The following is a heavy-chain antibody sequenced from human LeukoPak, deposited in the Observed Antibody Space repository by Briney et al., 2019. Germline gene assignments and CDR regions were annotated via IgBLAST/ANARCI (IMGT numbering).Heavy chain of an antibody. D-gene: IGHD2-21*01. J-gene: IGHJ4*02. V-gene: IGHV3-21*05. CDR2: ISTGTYI. Sequence: GGSLRLSCVASGFTFSRFEMNWVRQAPGKGLEWISHISTGTYIAYTDSVKGRFTISRDNAKNSLYLQMNSLRAEDTALYYCAKASHIYYFDYWGQGTLVTVSS. CDR1: GFTFSRFE. CDR3: AKASHIYYFDY.